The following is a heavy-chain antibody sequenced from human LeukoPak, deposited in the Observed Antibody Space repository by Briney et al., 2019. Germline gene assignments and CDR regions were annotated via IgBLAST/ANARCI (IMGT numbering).Heavy chain of an antibody. J-gene: IGHJ6*03. V-gene: IGHV3-21*01. CDR2: ISSSSSYI. CDR1: GFTFSSYS. Sequence: GGSLRPSCAASGFTFSSYSMNWVRQAPGKGLEWVSSISSSSSYIYYADSVKGRFTISRDNAKNSLYLQMNSLRAEDTAVYYCARDGGGNYYYYYMDVWGKGTTVTVSS. D-gene: IGHD3-16*01. CDR3: ARDGGGNYYYYYMDV.